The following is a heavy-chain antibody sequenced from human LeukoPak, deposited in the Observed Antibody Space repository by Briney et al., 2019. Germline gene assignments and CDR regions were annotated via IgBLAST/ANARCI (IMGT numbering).Heavy chain of an antibody. Sequence: GGSLRLSCAASGFTFSRSSMNWVRQAPGKGLEWVSSITTSSSYIYYADSVKGRFTISRDNAKNSLYLQMDSLRGEDTAVYYCATGEVHYYDSSADYWGQGTLVTVSS. D-gene: IGHD3-22*01. V-gene: IGHV3-21*01. CDR3: ATGEVHYYDSSADY. J-gene: IGHJ4*02. CDR2: ITTSSSYI. CDR1: GFTFSRSS.